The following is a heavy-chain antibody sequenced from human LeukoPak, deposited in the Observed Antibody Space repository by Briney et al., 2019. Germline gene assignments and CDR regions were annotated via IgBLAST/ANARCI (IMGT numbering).Heavy chain of an antibody. CDR2: IYYSGSA. D-gene: IGHD6-19*01. CDR1: GGSISSSSYY. CDR3: ARGKYSSGWFLDY. Sequence: PSETLSLTCTVSGGSISSSSYYWGWIRQPPGKGLEWIGSIYYSGSANYNPSLKSRLTISEDTSKNQFALKLTSVTAADTAVYYCARGKYSSGWFLDYWGQGTLVIVSS. V-gene: IGHV4-39*06. J-gene: IGHJ4*02.